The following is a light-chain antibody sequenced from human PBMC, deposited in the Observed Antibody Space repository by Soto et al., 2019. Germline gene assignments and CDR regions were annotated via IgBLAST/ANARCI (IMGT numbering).Light chain of an antibody. V-gene: IGKV1-9*01. CDR1: QGMSTY. CDR2: TAS. J-gene: IGKJ4*01. CDR3: QQLKSYPLT. Sequence: DIQLTQSPSFLSASVGDRVTITCRATQGMSTYLAWYQQKPGKAPKLLIYTASTLQSGVPSSFSGSGAGTEFTLTISSLQPEDFATYYCQQLKSYPLTFGGGTKVEIK.